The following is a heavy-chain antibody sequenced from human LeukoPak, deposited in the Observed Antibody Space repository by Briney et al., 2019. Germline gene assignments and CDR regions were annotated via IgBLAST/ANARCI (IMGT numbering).Heavy chain of an antibody. CDR3: ARYSRPIAPHNWNYVVPCYFDY. CDR1: GYTFTGYY. J-gene: IGHJ4*02. CDR2: INPNSGGT. V-gene: IGHV1-2*02. Sequence: ASVKVSCKASGYTFTGYYMHWVRQAPGQGLEWMGWINPNSGGTNYAQKFQGRVTMTRDTSISTAYMELSRLRSDDTAVYYCARYSRPIAPHNWNYVVPCYFDYWGQGTLVTVSS. D-gene: IGHD1-7*01.